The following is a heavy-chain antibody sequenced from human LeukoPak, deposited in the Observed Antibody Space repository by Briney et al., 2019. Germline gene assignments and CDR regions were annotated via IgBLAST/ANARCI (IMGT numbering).Heavy chain of an antibody. J-gene: IGHJ6*03. V-gene: IGHV3-21*01. CDR2: ISSSSSYI. Sequence: GGSLRLSCAASGFTFSRYSMNCVRQAPGRGLVWFSSISSSSSYIYYGDSVKGRFTISRHNAKNSLYLQMNSLRAEDTAVYYCARFEMGADYYYMDVWGKGTTVTVSS. CDR3: ARFEMGADYYYMDV. CDR1: GFTFSRYS. D-gene: IGHD3-16*01.